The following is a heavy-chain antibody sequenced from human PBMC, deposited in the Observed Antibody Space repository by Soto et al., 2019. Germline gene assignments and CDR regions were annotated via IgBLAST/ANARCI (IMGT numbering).Heavy chain of an antibody. CDR2: ISSSGSTI. J-gene: IGHJ6*02. CDR3: ATTSYELYCSGGSCYSGGYYYYGMDV. V-gene: IGHV3-11*01. D-gene: IGHD2-15*01. Sequence: SLRLSCAASGFTFSDYYMSWIRQAPGKGLEWVSYISSSGSTIYYADSVKGRFTISRDNAKNSLYLQMNSLRAEDTAVYHCATTSYELYCSGGSCYSGGYYYYGMDVWGQGTMVTVSS. CDR1: GFTFSDYY.